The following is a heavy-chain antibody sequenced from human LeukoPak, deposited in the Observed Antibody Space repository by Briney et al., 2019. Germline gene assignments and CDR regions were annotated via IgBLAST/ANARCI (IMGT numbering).Heavy chain of an antibody. V-gene: IGHV4-39*01. CDR2: IYYSGST. Sequence: PSETLSLTCTVSGGSISSSSYYWGWIRQPPGKGLEWIGSIYYSGSTYYNPSLKSRVTISVDTSKNQFSLKLSSVTAADTAVYYCASCHGDYYYYHYMDVWGKGTTVTVSS. CDR3: ASCHGDYYYYHYMDV. J-gene: IGHJ6*03. CDR1: GGSISSSSYY. D-gene: IGHD4-17*01.